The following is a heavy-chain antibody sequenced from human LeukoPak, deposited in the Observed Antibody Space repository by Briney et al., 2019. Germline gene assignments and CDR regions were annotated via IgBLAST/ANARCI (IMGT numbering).Heavy chain of an antibody. J-gene: IGHJ5*02. CDR3: ARDPVTTLTGNWFDP. V-gene: IGHV3-48*03. CDR1: GFIFSSYE. Sequence: PPGGSLRLSCAASGFIFSSYEMNWLRQAPGKGLEWLSYISSGGGTIYYADSVKGRFTISRDNAKNSLYLQMNSLRAEDTAVYYCARDPVTTLTGNWFDPWGQGTLVTVSS. D-gene: IGHD4-17*01. CDR2: ISSGGGTI.